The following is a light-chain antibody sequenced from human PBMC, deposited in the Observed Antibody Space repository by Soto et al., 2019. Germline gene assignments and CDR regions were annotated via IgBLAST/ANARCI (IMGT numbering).Light chain of an antibody. CDR1: QSVSSSY. CDR3: QQYSSSPRT. Sequence: EVVLTQSPGTLSLSSGARATLSCRASQSVSSSYLAWYQQKPGQAPRLLIYGASSRATGIPDRFSGSGSGTDFTLTISRLEPEDFAVYYCQQYSSSPRTFGQGTKVEVK. CDR2: GAS. J-gene: IGKJ1*01. V-gene: IGKV3-20*01.